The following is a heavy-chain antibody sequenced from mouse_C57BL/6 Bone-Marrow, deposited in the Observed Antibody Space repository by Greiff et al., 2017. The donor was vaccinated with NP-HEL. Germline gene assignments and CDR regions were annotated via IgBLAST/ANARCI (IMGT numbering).Heavy chain of an antibody. CDR2: ISYDGSN. CDR1: GYSITSGYY. Sequence: EVQLQESGPGLVKPSQSLSLTCSVTGYSITSGYYWNWIRQFPGNKLEWMGYISYDGSNNYNPSLKNRISITRDTSKNQFFLKLNSVTTEDTATYYCARDSGRDWGQGTSVTVSS. V-gene: IGHV3-6*01. J-gene: IGHJ4*01. CDR3: ARDSGRD.